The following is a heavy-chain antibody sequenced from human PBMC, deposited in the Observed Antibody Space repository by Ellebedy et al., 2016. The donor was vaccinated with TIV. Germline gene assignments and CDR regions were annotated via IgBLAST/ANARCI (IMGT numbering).Heavy chain of an antibody. CDR2: ISTSRSTI. V-gene: IGHV3-48*04. J-gene: IGHJ4*02. CDR3: AKDLGSSSWFDY. Sequence: PGGSLRLSCAASGFTFSSSSMNWVRQAPGKGLEWVSYISTSRSTIYADSVKGRFTISRDNSKNSLYLQMNSLRTEDTALYYCAKDLGSSSWFDYWGQGTQVTVSS. CDR1: GFTFSSSS. D-gene: IGHD6-13*01.